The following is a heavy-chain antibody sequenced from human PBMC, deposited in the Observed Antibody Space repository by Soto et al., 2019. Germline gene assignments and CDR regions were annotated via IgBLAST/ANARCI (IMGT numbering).Heavy chain of an antibody. CDR3: ARLIGNSWLDS. Sequence: QIHLQQSGPGLVKPSQTLSLTCAISGDSVSTNSATWDWIRQSPSRGLEWLGRTYYRSNWYTDYAVSVKGLIAISPDTSNNQLSLQLNSVTPDDTSVYYCARLIGNSWLDSWGQGTLVTVSS. D-gene: IGHD2-8*01. V-gene: IGHV6-1*01. J-gene: IGHJ5*01. CDR2: TYYRSNWYT. CDR1: GDSVSTNSAT.